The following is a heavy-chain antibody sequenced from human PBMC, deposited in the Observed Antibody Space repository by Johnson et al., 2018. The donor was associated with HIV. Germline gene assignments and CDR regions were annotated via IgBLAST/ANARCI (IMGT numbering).Heavy chain of an antibody. D-gene: IGHD1-26*01. CDR1: GFTFSSYG. V-gene: IGHV3-33*01. J-gene: IGHJ3*02. Sequence: QVQLVESGGGVVQPGRSLRLSCAASGFTFSSYGIHWVRQAPGKGLEWEAFIWCDGSNKSYAGSVKGRFTISRDNSNNTMSLQMNSPRVEDTDVYYCARVRGGRENAFDIWGQGTMVTVSS. CDR3: ARVRGGRENAFDI. CDR2: IWCDGSNK.